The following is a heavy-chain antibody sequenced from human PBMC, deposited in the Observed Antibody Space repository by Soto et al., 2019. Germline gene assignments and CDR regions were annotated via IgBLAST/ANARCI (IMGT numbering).Heavy chain of an antibody. CDR1: GFTFNDYA. CDR3: XXXXXXXXXXXVAGFDY. D-gene: IGHD5-12*01. CDR2: INWNSGFI. Sequence: EVQLVESGGGLVQPGRSLRLSCAAAGFTFNDYAMHWVRQAPGKGLEWVSGINWNSGFIVYADSVKGRFTISRDNAXXXXXXXXXXXXXXXXXXXXXXXXXXXXXXXXVAGFDYWGLGTLVTVSS. J-gene: IGHJ4*02. V-gene: IGHV3-9*01.